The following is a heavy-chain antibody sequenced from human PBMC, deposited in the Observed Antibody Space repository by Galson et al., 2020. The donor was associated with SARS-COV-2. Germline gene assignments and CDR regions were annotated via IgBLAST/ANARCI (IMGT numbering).Heavy chain of an antibody. J-gene: IGHJ4*02. CDR3: ARQGYSSGYYVECTFDY. CDR1: GLTFSSYS. Sequence: GGSLRLSSAASGLTFSSYSMNWVRQAPGKGQEWLSYLSSSNSTIYYADSVKGRFTISRDNAKNSLYLQMNSLRAEDTAVYYCARQGYSSGYYVECTFDYWGQGTLVTVSS. V-gene: IGHV3-48*04. CDR2: LSSSNSTI. D-gene: IGHD6-19*01.